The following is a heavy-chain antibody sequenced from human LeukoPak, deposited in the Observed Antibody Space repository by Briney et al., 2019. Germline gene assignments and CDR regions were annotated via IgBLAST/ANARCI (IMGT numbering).Heavy chain of an antibody. CDR3: ASGLELDY. CDR2: IKQDGSEK. J-gene: IGHJ4*02. V-gene: IGHV3-7*03. Sequence: GGSLRLSCAGSGFMFNNAWMRWVRQAPGKGLGWVANIKQDGSEKNYVDSVKGRFTISRDNAKNSLYLRMNSLRAEDTAVYYCASGLELDYWGQGTLVTVSS. CDR1: GFMFNNAW.